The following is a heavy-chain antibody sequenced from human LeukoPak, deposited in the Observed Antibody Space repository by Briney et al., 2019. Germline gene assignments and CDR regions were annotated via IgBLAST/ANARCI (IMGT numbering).Heavy chain of an antibody. CDR3: ARDSGDSIAAAGSFDY. Sequence: GGSLRLSCAASGFTFSSYAMSWVRQAPGKGLEWVSAISGSGGSTYYADSVKGRFTISRDNAKNSLYLQMNSLRAEDTAVYYCARDSGDSIAAAGSFDYWGQGTLVTVSS. D-gene: IGHD6-13*01. J-gene: IGHJ4*02. CDR2: ISGSGGST. V-gene: IGHV3-23*01. CDR1: GFTFSSYA.